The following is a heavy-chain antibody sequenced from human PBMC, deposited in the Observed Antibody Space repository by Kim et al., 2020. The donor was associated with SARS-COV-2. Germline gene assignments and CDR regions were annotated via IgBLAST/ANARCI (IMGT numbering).Heavy chain of an antibody. V-gene: IGHV3-21*01. CDR3: ARDLAVVVIGPIDY. Sequence: GGSLRLSCAASVFTFSSYSMNWVRQAPGKGLEWVSSISISSSYIYYADSVKGRFTISRDNAKNSLYLQMNSLRAEDTAVYYCARDLAVVVIGPIDYWGHGPRHTVSS. CDR2: ISISSSYI. D-gene: IGHD3-22*01. J-gene: IGHJ4*01. CDR1: VFTFSSYS.